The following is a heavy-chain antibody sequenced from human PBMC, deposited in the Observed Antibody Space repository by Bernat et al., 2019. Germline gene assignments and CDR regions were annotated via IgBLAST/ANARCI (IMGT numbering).Heavy chain of an antibody. J-gene: IGHJ4*02. CDR2: ISGSGGST. CDR3: ARDKNDYGDYIAFDY. Sequence: EVQLLESGGGLVQPGGSLRLSCAASGFTFSSYAMSWVRQAPGKGLEWVSAISGSGGSTYYADSVKGRFTISRDNSKNTLYLQMNSLRAEDTAVYYCARDKNDYGDYIAFDYWGQGTLVTVSS. V-gene: IGHV3-23*01. D-gene: IGHD4-17*01. CDR1: GFTFSSYA.